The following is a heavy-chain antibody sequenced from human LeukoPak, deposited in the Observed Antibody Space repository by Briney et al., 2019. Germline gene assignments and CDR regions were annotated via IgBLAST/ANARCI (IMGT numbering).Heavy chain of an antibody. J-gene: IGHJ4*02. CDR3: AKDRDDYYDSSGYLDY. D-gene: IGHD3-22*01. V-gene: IGHV3-23*01. CDR1: GFTFSSYA. Sequence: PGGSLRLSCAASGFTFSSYAMSWVRQAPGKGLEWVSGISGSGGSTYYADSVKGRFTISRDNSKNTLYLQMNSLRAEDTAVYYCAKDRDDYYDSSGYLDYWGQGTLVTVSS. CDR2: ISGSGGST.